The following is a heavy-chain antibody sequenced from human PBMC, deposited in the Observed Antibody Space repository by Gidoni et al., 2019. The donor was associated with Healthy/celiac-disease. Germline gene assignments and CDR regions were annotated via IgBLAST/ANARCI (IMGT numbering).Heavy chain of an antibody. Sequence: QLQLQESGPGLVKPSETLSLTCTVSGGSISSSSYYWGWIRQPPGKGLEWIGSIYYSGSTYYNPSLKSRVTISVDTSKNQFSLKLSSVTAADTAVYYCARCPRVYDILTGSPHPDAFDIWGQGTMVTVSS. CDR2: IYYSGST. J-gene: IGHJ3*02. V-gene: IGHV4-39*07. CDR1: GGSISSSSYY. CDR3: ARCPRVYDILTGSPHPDAFDI. D-gene: IGHD3-9*01.